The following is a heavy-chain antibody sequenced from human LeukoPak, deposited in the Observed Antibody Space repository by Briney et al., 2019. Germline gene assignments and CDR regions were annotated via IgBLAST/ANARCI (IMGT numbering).Heavy chain of an antibody. J-gene: IGHJ5*02. V-gene: IGHV4-39*07. Sequence: PSETLSLTCTVSGGSISSSSYYGDWIRQPPGKGLEWIGDIYDRGSTTYNPSIKSRVSISVDTSRTQLSPTLRSVTAADTAVSYCAKIDVGRFDPWGQGTLVTVSS. CDR2: IYDRGST. CDR3: AKIDVGRFDP. CDR1: GGSISSSSYY. D-gene: IGHD7-27*01.